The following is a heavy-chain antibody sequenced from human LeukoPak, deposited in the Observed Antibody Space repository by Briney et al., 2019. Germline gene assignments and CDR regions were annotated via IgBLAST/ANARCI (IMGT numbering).Heavy chain of an antibody. V-gene: IGHV3-21*01. J-gene: IGHJ3*02. CDR1: GFTFSSYS. D-gene: IGHD2-2*01. Sequence: PGGSLRPSCAASGFTFSSYSMNWVRQAPGKGLEWVSSISSSSSYIYYADSVKGRFTISRDNAKNSLYLQMNSLRAEDTAVYYCARRYCSSTSCYLLMGAFDIWGQGTMVTVSS. CDR2: ISSSSSYI. CDR3: ARRYCSSTSCYLLMGAFDI.